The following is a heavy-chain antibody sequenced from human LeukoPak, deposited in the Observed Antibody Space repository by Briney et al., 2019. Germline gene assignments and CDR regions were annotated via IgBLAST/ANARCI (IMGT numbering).Heavy chain of an antibody. Sequence: GGSLRLSCEASGFTFSNYGMNWVRQAPGKGLEWVSGIGGSGGFTTYFADSVKGRFTISRDNSKNTLYPQMNSLRADDTALYYCARDRWYASFDNWGQGTLVTVSS. CDR2: IGGSGGFTT. V-gene: IGHV3-23*01. D-gene: IGHD2-15*01. CDR3: ARDRWYASFDN. CDR1: GFTFSNYG. J-gene: IGHJ4*02.